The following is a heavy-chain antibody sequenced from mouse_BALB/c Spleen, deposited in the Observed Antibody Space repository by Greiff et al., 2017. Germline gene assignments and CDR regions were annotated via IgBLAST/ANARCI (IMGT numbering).Heavy chain of an antibody. V-gene: IGHV5-6*01. J-gene: IGHJ4*01. CDR3: ARGLRLRYYAIDY. D-gene: IGHD1-2*01. CDR2: ISSGGSYT. Sequence: EVHLVESGGDLVKPGGSLKLSCAASGFTFSSYGMSWVRQTPDKRLEWVATISSGGSYTYYPDSVKGRFTISRDNAKNTLYLQMSSLKSEYTAMYYCARGLRLRYYAIDYWDQGTSVTVSS. CDR1: GFTFSSYG.